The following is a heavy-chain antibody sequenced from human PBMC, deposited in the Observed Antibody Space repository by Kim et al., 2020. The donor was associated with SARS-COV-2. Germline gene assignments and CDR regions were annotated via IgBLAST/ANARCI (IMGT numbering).Heavy chain of an antibody. V-gene: IGHV4-39*07. J-gene: IGHJ5*02. D-gene: IGHD3-10*01. CDR3: ARDGGGFGFGWFDP. Sequence: PSRKRRVAISVDTSKNQFSLKLSSVTAADTAVYYCARDGGGFGFGWFDPWGQGTLVTVSS.